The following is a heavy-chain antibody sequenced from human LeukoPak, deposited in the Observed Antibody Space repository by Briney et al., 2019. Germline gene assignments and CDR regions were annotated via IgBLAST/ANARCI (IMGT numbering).Heavy chain of an antibody. D-gene: IGHD3-3*01. J-gene: IGHJ6*03. CDR1: GYSISSGYY. CDR3: ARGSYDFWSGYYYYYMDV. Sequence: SETLSLTCTVSGYSISSGYYWGWIRQSPGKGLEWIGSIYYSGSTYYNPSLKSRVTISVDTSKNQFSLKLSSVTAADTAVYYCARGSYDFWSGYYYYYMDVWGKGTTVTVSS. V-gene: IGHV4-38-2*02. CDR2: IYYSGST.